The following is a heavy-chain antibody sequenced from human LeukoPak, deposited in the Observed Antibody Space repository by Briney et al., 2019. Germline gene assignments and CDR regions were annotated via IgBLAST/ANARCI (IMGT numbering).Heavy chain of an antibody. Sequence: SETLSLTCTVSGFSFSSAYYWGWIRQPPGKGLEWIGNVYHSGSTYFDPSLKSRVTISVDTSQNQFSLKLSSVTAADTAVYYCARDLSGSMDVWGKGTTVTVSS. CDR3: ARDLSGSMDV. CDR1: GFSFSSAYY. CDR2: VYHSGST. V-gene: IGHV4-38-2*02. D-gene: IGHD6-25*01. J-gene: IGHJ6*03.